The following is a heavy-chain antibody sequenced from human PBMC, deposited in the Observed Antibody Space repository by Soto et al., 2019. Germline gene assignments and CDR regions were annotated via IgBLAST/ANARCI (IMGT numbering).Heavy chain of an antibody. D-gene: IGHD6-19*01. CDR1: GGSISSSSYY. Sequence: QLQLQESGPGLVKPSETLSLTCIVSGGSISSSSYYWGWIRQPPGKGLEWIGSIYYSGSTYYNPSHKSRVTISVDTSKNQFSLKLSSVTAADTAVFYCARHRAGNWFDPWGQGTLVTVSS. CDR2: IYYSGST. J-gene: IGHJ5*02. CDR3: ARHRAGNWFDP. V-gene: IGHV4-39*01.